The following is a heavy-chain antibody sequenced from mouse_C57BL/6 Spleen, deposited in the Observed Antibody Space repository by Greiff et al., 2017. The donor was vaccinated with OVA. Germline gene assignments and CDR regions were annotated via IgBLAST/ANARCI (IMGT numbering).Heavy chain of an antibody. CDR3: ATYYYAMDY. Sequence: QVQLQQPGAELVRPGSSVKLSCKASGYTFTSYWMHWVKQRPIQGLEWIGNIDPSDSETHYDQKFKDKATLTVDKSSSTAYMQLSSLTSEDSAVYYCATYYYAMDYWGQGTSVTVSS. CDR1: GYTFTSYW. J-gene: IGHJ4*01. V-gene: IGHV1-52*01. CDR2: IDPSDSET.